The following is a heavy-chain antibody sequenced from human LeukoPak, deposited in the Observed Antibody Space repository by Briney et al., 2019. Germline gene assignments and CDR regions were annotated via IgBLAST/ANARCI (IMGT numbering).Heavy chain of an antibody. Sequence: GGSLRLSCAASGFTVSNNYMSWVRQAPGKGLEWVSVIYSGGTTYYADSVKGRFTISRDNSKNTLYLQMNSLRAEDTAVYYCARERREFVAVPALPDYYYMDVWGKGTTVTVSS. CDR3: ARERREFVAVPALPDYYYMDV. V-gene: IGHV3-66*02. J-gene: IGHJ6*03. D-gene: IGHD2-2*01. CDR1: GFTVSNNY. CDR2: IYSGGTT.